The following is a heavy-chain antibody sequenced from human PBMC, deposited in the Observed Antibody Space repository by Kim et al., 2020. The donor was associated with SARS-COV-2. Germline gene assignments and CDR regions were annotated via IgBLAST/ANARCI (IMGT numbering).Heavy chain of an antibody. CDR3: ARVVPPIAVAGRVGWFDP. Sequence: QGRVTITRDTSASTAYMELSSLRSEDTAVYYCARVVPPIAVAGRVGWFDPWGQGTLVTVSS. J-gene: IGHJ5*02. V-gene: IGHV1-3*01. D-gene: IGHD6-19*01.